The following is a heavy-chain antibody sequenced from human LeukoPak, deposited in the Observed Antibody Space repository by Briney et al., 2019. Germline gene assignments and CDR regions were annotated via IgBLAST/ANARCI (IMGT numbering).Heavy chain of an antibody. CDR2: ISSSSSYI. Sequence: GGSLRLSCAASGFTFSSYSMNWVRQAPGKGLEWVSSISSSSSYIYYADSVKGRFTISRDNAKNSLYLQMNSLRAEDTAVYYCARGPWEDCYGSGILFDYWGQGTLVTVSS. CDR1: GFTFSSYS. J-gene: IGHJ4*02. V-gene: IGHV3-21*01. CDR3: ARGPWEDCYGSGILFDY. D-gene: IGHD3-10*01.